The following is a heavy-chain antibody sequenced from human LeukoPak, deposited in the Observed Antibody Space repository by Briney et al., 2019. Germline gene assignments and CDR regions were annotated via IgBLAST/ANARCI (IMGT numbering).Heavy chain of an antibody. CDR2: IIPIFGTA. CDR3: ASFGVVHYYYYYYMDV. CDR1: GYTFTSYG. D-gene: IGHD3-3*01. V-gene: IGHV1-69*06. Sequence: SVKVSCKASGYTFTSYGISWVRQAPGQGLEWMGGIIPIFGTANYAQKFQGRVTITADKSTSTAYMELSSLRSEDTAVYYCASFGVVHYYYYYYMDVWGKGTTVTVSS. J-gene: IGHJ6*03.